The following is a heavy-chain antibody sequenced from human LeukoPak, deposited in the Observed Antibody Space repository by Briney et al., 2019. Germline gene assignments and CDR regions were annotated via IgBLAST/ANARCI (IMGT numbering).Heavy chain of an antibody. J-gene: IGHJ4*02. CDR1: GFTFSSYA. V-gene: IGHV3-23*01. CDR3: AKDTSIGKYCTNGVCYPFDY. D-gene: IGHD2-8*01. CDR2: ISDSGDYT. Sequence: GGSLTLSCAGSGFTFSSYAMSWVRQAPGQGLEWVSVISDSGDYTSYADSVRGRFTISRDNSRNTLYPQMISLRPEDTAVYYCAKDTSIGKYCTNGVCYPFDYWGQGPLVTVSS.